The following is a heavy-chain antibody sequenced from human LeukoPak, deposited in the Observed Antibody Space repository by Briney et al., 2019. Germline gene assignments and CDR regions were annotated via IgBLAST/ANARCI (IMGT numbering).Heavy chain of an antibody. D-gene: IGHD3-10*01. CDR3: ARDRLVRGLGAFDI. CDR1: GFTFSSYS. CDR2: ISSSSSYI. Sequence: KPGGSLRLSCAVSGFTFSSYSMNWVRQAPGKGLEWVSSISSSSSYIYYADSVKGRFTISRDNAKNSLYLQMNSLRAEDTAVYYCARDRLVRGLGAFDIWGQGTMVTVSS. J-gene: IGHJ3*02. V-gene: IGHV3-21*01.